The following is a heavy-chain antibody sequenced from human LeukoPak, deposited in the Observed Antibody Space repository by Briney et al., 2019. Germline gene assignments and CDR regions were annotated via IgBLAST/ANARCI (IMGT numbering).Heavy chain of an antibody. J-gene: IGHJ5*02. CDR1: GGSISSYY. D-gene: IGHD3-9*01. CDR2: IYTSGST. CDR3: ARGGWYDILTGYYKWFDP. V-gene: IGHV4-4*09. Sequence: SETLSLTCTVSGGSISSYYWSWIRQPPGKGLEWIGYIYTSGSTNYNPSLKSRVTISVDTSKNQFSLKLSSVTAADTAVYYCARGGWYDILTGYYKWFDPWGQGTLVTVSS.